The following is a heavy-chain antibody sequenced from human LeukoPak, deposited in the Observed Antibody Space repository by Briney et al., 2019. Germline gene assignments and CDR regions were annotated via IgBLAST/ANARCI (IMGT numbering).Heavy chain of an antibody. V-gene: IGHV5-10-1*01. CDR1: GSIFTSYW. CDR3: ARHENIFSTFDM. D-gene: IGHD3-9*01. CDR2: IDPSDSYT. Sequence: GASLQISCKGSGSIFTSYWITWVRQLPGKGLEWMGRIDPSDSYTNYSPSFQGHVTISADKSISTAYLQWSSLKASDTAIYYCARHENIFSTFDMWGQGKMVTVSS. J-gene: IGHJ3*02.